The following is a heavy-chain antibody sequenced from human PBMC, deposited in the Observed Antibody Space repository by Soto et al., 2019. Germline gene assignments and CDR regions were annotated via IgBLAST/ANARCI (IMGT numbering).Heavy chain of an antibody. CDR2: VYDNGRP. CDR1: GGSISVYY. Sequence: SETLSLTCTISGGSISVYYWSWIRQSPRQGLEWIGYVYDNGRPYYSPSLKSRVTISADPSKNQISLKLTSATAADTAVHYWARGVGSSPPRYWGRGTLVTVSS. CDR3: ARGVGSSPPRY. V-gene: IGHV4-59*01. D-gene: IGHD3-9*01. J-gene: IGHJ4*02.